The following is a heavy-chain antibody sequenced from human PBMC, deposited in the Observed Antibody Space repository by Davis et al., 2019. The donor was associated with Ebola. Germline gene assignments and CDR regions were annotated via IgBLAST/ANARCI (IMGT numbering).Heavy chain of an antibody. V-gene: IGHV5-51*01. D-gene: IGHD6-6*01. Sequence: PGGSLRLSCKGSGYSFSNYWIAWVRQMPGKGLEWMGIIYPGDSDTRYSPSFQGHVTISADKSISTAYLQLSSLKASDTAMYYCAAYSSSSHWFDPWGQGTLVTVSS. CDR2: IYPGDSDT. CDR1: GYSFSNYW. J-gene: IGHJ5*02. CDR3: AAYSSSSHWFDP.